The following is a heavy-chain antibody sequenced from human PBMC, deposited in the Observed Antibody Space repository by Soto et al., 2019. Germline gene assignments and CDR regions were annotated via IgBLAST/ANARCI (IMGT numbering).Heavy chain of an antibody. CDR1: GGTFSTYA. CDR2: IIPISDTA. CDR3: ARWDSNSIAY. D-gene: IGHD6-6*01. V-gene: IGHV1-69*14. Sequence: QVQLVQSGAEVKKPGSSVKVSCKASGGTFSTYAISWVRQAPGEGLEGMGRIIPISDTAKYAQTFQGRVTITADKSTSTAYMELTSLRSEDTAVYYCARWDSNSIAYWGQGTLVTVSS. J-gene: IGHJ4*02.